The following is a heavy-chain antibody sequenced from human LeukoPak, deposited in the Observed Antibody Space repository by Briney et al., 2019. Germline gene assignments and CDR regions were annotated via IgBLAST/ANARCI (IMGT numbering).Heavy chain of an antibody. J-gene: IGHJ4*02. Sequence: PGGTLRLSCAASGFTFSSYGMSWVRQAPGKGLEWVSAISGSGGSTYYADSVKGRLTISRDNSKNTLYLQMNSLRAEDTAVYYCAKDRSRNDYYGSGSYPSSNIVYWGQGTLVTVSS. V-gene: IGHV3-23*01. CDR3: AKDRSRNDYYGSGSYPSSNIVY. CDR1: GFTFSSYG. CDR2: ISGSGGST. D-gene: IGHD3-10*01.